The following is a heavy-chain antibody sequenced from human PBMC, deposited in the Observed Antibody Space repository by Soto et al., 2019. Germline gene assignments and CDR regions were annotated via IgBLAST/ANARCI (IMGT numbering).Heavy chain of an antibody. V-gene: IGHV3-23*01. J-gene: IGHJ5*02. CDR2: ISGSGGST. Sequence: LRLACAASGLTFSSYAMSWVRQAPVKGLEWVSAISGSGGSTYYADSVKGRFTISRDNSKNTLYLQMNSLRAEDTAVYYCAKEWIVVVPAAPPRKWFDPWGQGTLVPVYS. CDR3: AKEWIVVVPAAPPRKWFDP. CDR1: GLTFSSYA. D-gene: IGHD2-2*01.